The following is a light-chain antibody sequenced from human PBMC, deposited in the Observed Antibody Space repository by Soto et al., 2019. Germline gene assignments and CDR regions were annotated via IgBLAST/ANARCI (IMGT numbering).Light chain of an antibody. J-gene: IGKJ4*01. CDR1: QGISSY. V-gene: IGKV1-9*01. Sequence: DIQLTQSPSFLSASVGDRVTITCRASQGISSYLAWYQQKPGKAPKLLIYATSTLQSGVPSRFSGSGSGTEFTLTLSSLQPEDFATYYCQQVNSFPLTFGGGTKVDIK. CDR2: ATS. CDR3: QQVNSFPLT.